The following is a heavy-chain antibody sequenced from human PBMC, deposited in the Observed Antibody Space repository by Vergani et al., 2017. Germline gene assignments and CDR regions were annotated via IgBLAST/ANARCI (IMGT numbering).Heavy chain of an antibody. V-gene: IGHV3-72*01. CDR2: IRKKARSYTT. D-gene: IGHD3-10*01. CDR1: GFTFSDHH. CDR3: ARDSEKYYMDY. Sequence: EVQLGESGGGLVQPGGSLRLSCAASGFTFSDHHIDWVRQAPGKGLEWVGRIRKKARSYTTEYAASVKGRFTISRSDSQNSLYLQMNGLKTEDSAVYYCARDSEKYYMDYWGQGTLVTVSS. J-gene: IGHJ4*02.